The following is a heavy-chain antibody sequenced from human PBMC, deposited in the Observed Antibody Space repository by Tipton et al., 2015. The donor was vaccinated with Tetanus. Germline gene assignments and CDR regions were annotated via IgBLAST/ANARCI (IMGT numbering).Heavy chain of an antibody. J-gene: IGHJ6*02. D-gene: IGHD3-10*01. Sequence: SLRLSCAASGFTFSSYAMHWVRQAPGKGLEWVAVISYDGSNKYYADSVKGRFTISRDNSKNTLYLQMNSLRAEDTAVYYCAREYYGSGSYFPYYYYYGMDVWGQGTTVTVSS. CDR3: AREYYGSGSYFPYYYYYGMDV. V-gene: IGHV3-30*04. CDR2: ISYDGSNK. CDR1: GFTFSSYA.